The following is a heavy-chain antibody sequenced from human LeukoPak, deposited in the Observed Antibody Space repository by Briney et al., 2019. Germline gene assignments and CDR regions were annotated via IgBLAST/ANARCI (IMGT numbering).Heavy chain of an antibody. Sequence: ASVRLSCKASGYTFPNYGISWVRQAPGQGLEWMGWISTYNGDTNYAQKLQGGVTMTTDTSTNTAYMEMRSLRSDDTAVYYCASDHLSIEATGTRYWGQGTLVTVSS. D-gene: IGHD6-13*01. J-gene: IGHJ4*02. V-gene: IGHV1-18*01. CDR1: GYTFPNYG. CDR2: ISTYNGDT. CDR3: ASDHLSIEATGTRY.